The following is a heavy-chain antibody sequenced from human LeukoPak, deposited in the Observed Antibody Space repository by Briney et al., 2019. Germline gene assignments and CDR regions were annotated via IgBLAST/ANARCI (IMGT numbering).Heavy chain of an antibody. D-gene: IGHD2-8*02. CDR3: ARDPGRGAFDI. V-gene: IGHV4-59*01. CDR1: GGSISSYY. CDR2: IYYSGST. Sequence: PSETLSLTCTVSGGSISSYYWSWIRQPPGKGLEWIGYIYYSGSTNYNPFLKSRVTISVDTSKNQFSLKLSSVTAADTAVYYCARDPGRGAFDIWGQGTMVTVSS. J-gene: IGHJ3*02.